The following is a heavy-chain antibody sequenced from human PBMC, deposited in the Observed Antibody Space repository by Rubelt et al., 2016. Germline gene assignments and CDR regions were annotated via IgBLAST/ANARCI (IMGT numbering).Heavy chain of an antibody. V-gene: IGHV4-61*01. D-gene: IGHD3-9*01. CDR2: IYYSGST. CDR1: GGSVSSGSYY. CDR3: ARTTPGGYYDILTGYYSGWFDP. J-gene: IGHJ5*02. Sequence: PSETLSLTCTVSGGSVSSGSYYWSWIRQPPGKGLEWIGYIYYSGSTYYNPSLKSRVTISVDTSKNQFSLKLSSVTAADTAVYYCARTTPGGYYDILTGYYSGWFDPWGQGTLVTVSS.